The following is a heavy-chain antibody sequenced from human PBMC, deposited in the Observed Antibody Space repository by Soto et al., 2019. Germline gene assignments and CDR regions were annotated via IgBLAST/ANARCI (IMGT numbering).Heavy chain of an antibody. J-gene: IGHJ4*02. Sequence: PSETLSLTCAVYGGSFSGYYWSWIRQPPGKGLEWIGEINHSGSTNYNPSLKSRVTISVDTSKNQFSLKLSSVTAADTAVYYCARDMAYYYGSGSYYPPRYFDYWGQGTLVTVSS. CDR3: ARDMAYYYGSGSYYPPRYFDY. CDR1: GGSFSGYY. CDR2: INHSGST. V-gene: IGHV4-34*01. D-gene: IGHD3-10*01.